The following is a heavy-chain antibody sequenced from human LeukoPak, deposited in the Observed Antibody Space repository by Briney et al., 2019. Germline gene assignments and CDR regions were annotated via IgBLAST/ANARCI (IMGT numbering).Heavy chain of an antibody. J-gene: IGHJ3*02. CDR1: GFTVSRNY. CDR2: IYSGGGT. Sequence: GGSLGLSCAASGFTVSRNYMSWVRQAPGKGLEWVSIIYSGGGTYFPDSVKGRFTVSRDNSKNTLYLQMNSLRAEDTAVYYCARATGGTDAFDIWGQGTMVTVSS. V-gene: IGHV3-66*01. CDR3: ARATGGTDAFDI.